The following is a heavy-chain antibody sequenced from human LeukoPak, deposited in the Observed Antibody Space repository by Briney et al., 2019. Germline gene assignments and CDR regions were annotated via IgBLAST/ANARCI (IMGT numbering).Heavy chain of an antibody. V-gene: IGHV4-38-2*02. J-gene: IGHJ4*02. CDR1: GYSISSGYY. CDR2: IYHSGST. Sequence: KPSETLSLTCTVSGYSISSGYYWGWIRQPPGKGLEWIGSIYHSGSTYYNPSLKSRVTISVDTSKNQFSLKLSSVTAADTAVYYCAREDLLSGPYFDYWGQGTQVTVSS. D-gene: IGHD2-2*01. CDR3: AREDLLSGPYFDY.